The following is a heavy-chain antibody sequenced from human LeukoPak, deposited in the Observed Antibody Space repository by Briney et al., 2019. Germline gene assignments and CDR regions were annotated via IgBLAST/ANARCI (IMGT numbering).Heavy chain of an antibody. Sequence: PGGSLRLSCVASGFTFSDYYMSWIRQAPGKGLEWVSYISSSGSTIYYADSVKGRFTISRDNAKNSLYLQMNSLRAEDTAVYYCAREPAYCGGDCYPGSPYYYYYYMDVWGKGTTVTVSS. CDR2: ISSSGSTI. CDR1: GFTFSDYY. CDR3: AREPAYCGGDCYPGSPYYYYYYMDV. J-gene: IGHJ6*03. D-gene: IGHD2-21*01. V-gene: IGHV3-11*01.